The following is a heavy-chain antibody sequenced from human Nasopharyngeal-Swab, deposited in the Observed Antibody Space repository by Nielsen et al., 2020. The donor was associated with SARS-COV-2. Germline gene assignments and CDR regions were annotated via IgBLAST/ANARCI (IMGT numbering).Heavy chain of an antibody. D-gene: IGHD6-6*01. CDR2: IYHSGST. CDR3: ASQIAARFDY. V-gene: IGHV4-4*02. Sequence: RQRPGKGLEWIGGIYHSGSTTYNPSLKRRVTISVDKSKNQFSLKLSSVTAADTAVYYCASQIAARFDYWGQGTLVTVSS. J-gene: IGHJ4*02.